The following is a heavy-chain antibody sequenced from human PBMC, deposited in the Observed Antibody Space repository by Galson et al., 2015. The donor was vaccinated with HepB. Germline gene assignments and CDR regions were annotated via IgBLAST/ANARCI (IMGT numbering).Heavy chain of an antibody. D-gene: IGHD6-19*01. CDR1: GFTFSNYG. CDR3: AKDPYLYSALAGTMAGFDY. V-gene: IGHV3-30*18. Sequence: SLRLSCAASGFTFSNYGMHWVRQAPGKGLEWVAVISYDGSNKYYADSVKGRFTISRDNSKNTLYLQMNGLGAEDTALYYCAKDPYLYSALAGTMAGFDYWGQGTLVTVSS. CDR2: ISYDGSNK. J-gene: IGHJ4*02.